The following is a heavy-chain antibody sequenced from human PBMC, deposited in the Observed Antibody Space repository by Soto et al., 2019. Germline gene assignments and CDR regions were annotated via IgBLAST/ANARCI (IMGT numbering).Heavy chain of an antibody. V-gene: IGHV3-30-3*01. Sequence: GGSLRLSCAASGFTFSSYAMHWFRQAPGKGLEWVAVISYDGSNKYYADSVKGRFTISRDNSKNTLYLQMNSLRAEDTAVYYCARDDTAVAGTNFDYWGQGTLVTVSS. CDR1: GFTFSSYA. D-gene: IGHD6-19*01. J-gene: IGHJ4*02. CDR3: ARDDTAVAGTNFDY. CDR2: ISYDGSNK.